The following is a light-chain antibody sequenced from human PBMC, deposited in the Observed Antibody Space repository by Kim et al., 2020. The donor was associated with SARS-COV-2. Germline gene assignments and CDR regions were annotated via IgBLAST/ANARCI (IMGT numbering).Light chain of an antibody. CDR3: QQYNSEPLT. Sequence: VLTGGRATPSVRAGRSSNSNLAWYLQKPGQEPSRLIYSASARATGIPARCSGSGSGTEFTLTISSRLSEDFAVDHCQQYNSEPLTFGGGTKVDIK. CDR1: RSSNSN. V-gene: IGKV3-15*01. J-gene: IGKJ4*01. CDR2: SAS.